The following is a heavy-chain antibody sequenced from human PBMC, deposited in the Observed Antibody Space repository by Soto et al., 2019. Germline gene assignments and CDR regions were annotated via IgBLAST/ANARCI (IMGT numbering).Heavy chain of an antibody. V-gene: IGHV4-4*02. D-gene: IGHD5-12*01. J-gene: IGHJ4*02. Sequence: QVQPQESGPGLVKPSGTLSLTCAVSSGSITSSHWWSWVRQPPGKGLEWIGEVSHTGNTNYIPSLKSRVTISVDKSRNQFSLRLSSVTAADTAVYYCARNRYGGYDFDYWGQGSLVTVSS. CDR1: SGSITSSHW. CDR2: VSHTGNT. CDR3: ARNRYGGYDFDY.